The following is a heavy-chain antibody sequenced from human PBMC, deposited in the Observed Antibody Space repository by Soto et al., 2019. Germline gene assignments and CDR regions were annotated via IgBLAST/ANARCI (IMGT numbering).Heavy chain of an antibody. CDR2: IHHSGST. CDR3: ASPGYCSDGTCYPDY. V-gene: IGHV4-34*01. CDR1: GGSLSGSY. Sequence: SETLSLTCAVYGGSLSGSYWSWIRQPPGTGLEWIGEIHHSGSTYYNPSLKSRVTLSVDTSKIQFSLMLNSVTAADTAVYYCASPGYCSDGTCYPDYWGQGTLVTVSS. J-gene: IGHJ4*02. D-gene: IGHD2-15*01.